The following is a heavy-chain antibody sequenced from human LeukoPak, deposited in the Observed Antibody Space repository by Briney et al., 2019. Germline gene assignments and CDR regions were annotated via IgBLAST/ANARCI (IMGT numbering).Heavy chain of an antibody. V-gene: IGHV1-24*01. CDR2: FDPEDGET. CDR3: ATEVSQRRGYWAKKLSYGMDV. CDR1: GYTLTELS. J-gene: IGHJ6*02. D-gene: IGHD1-26*01. Sequence: ASVKVSCKVSGYTLTELSMHWVRQAPGKGLEWMGGFDPEDGETIYAQKFQGRVTMTEDTSTDTAYMELSSLRSEDTAVYYCATEVSQRRGYWAKKLSYGMDVWGQGTTVTVSS.